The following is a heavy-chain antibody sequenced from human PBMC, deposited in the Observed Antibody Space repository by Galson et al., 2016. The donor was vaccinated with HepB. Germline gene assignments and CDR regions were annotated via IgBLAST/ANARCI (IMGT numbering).Heavy chain of an antibody. CDR1: GFTFSSFE. D-gene: IGHD3/OR15-3a*01. CDR3: ARDYDSGDFWDY. J-gene: IGHJ4*02. CDR2: IRGSGTVM. Sequence: SLRLSCAASGFTFSSFEMNWVRQAPGKGLGWVSYIRGSGTVMYYADSVKGRFTISRDNAKNSLYLQMNSLRAEDTGVYYCARDYDSGDFWDYWGQGTLVTVSS. V-gene: IGHV3-48*03.